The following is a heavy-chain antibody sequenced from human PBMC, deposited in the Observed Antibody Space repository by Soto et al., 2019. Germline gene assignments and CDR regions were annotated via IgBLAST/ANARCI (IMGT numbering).Heavy chain of an antibody. CDR1: SYSISSGFF. J-gene: IGHJ5*02. CDR3: ARDTNSLDL. CDR2: IYHTGDT. Sequence: SETLSLTCVVCSYSISSGFFWAWIRQPPGKGLEWVGSIYHTGDTHYNPSLRSQVSMSVDTSKNHFSLRLTYLTAADTAVYFCARDTNSLDLWGQGILVTVSS. V-gene: IGHV4-38-2*02. D-gene: IGHD2-8*01.